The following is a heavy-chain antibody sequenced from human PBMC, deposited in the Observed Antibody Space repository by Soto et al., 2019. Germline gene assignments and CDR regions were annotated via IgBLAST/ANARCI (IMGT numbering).Heavy chain of an antibody. CDR2: MNPNSGNT. CDR1: GYTFTSYD. J-gene: IGHJ5*02. Sequence: ASVKVSCKASGYTFTSYDINWVRQATGQGLEWMGWMNPNSGNTGYAQKFQGRVTITRDSSASTAYMEVSSLRSEDTALYYCARDRYISGLSASWGQGTLVTVSS. CDR3: ARDRYISGLSAS. V-gene: IGHV1-8*01. D-gene: IGHD6-25*01.